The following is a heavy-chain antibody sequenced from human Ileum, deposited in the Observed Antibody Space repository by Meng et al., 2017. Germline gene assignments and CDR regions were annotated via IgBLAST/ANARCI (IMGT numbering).Heavy chain of an antibody. CDR2: TFYRSKWND. V-gene: IGHV6-1*01. CDR3: ARGWYSSGFRS. Sequence: QDKWHKPGPALVKPPQTLSPTCASSGDSVSSDSGAWNWIRQSPSRGLEWLGRTFYRSKWNDDFAESVKSRITITTDTSKNQFSLQLNSVTPEDTAVYYCARGWYSSGFRSWGQGTLVTVSS. CDR1: GDSVSSDSGA. J-gene: IGHJ5*02. D-gene: IGHD6-19*01.